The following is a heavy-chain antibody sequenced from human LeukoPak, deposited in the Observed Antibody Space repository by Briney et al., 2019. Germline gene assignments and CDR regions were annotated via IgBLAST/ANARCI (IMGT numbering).Heavy chain of an antibody. CDR2: IYSGGST. Sequence: GGSLRLSCAASGFTVSSNYMSWVRQAQGTGLEWVSVIYSGGSTYYADSVKGRFTISRDKSKNTLYLQMNSLRTEDTAVYYCARVDYGNYGFDYWGQGTLVTVSS. V-gene: IGHV3-66*01. CDR3: ARVDYGNYGFDY. CDR1: GFTVSSNY. J-gene: IGHJ4*02. D-gene: IGHD4-11*01.